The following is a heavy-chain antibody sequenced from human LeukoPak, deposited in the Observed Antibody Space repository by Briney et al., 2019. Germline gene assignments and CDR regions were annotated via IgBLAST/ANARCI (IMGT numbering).Heavy chain of an antibody. CDR2: ISYDGSNK. CDR1: GFTFSSYA. J-gene: IGHJ4*02. V-gene: IGHV3-30-3*01. Sequence: GRSLRLSCAASGFTFSSYAMHWVRQAPGKGLEWVAVISYDGSNKFYADSVKGRFTLSRDNSKNTLYLQMNSLRIEDTAVYYCGRGSVGFGELNYWGQGTLVTVPS. D-gene: IGHD3-10*01. CDR3: GRGSVGFGELNY.